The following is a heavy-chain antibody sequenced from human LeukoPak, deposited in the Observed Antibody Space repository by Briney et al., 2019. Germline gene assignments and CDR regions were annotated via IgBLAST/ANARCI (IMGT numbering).Heavy chain of an antibody. D-gene: IGHD4-17*01. J-gene: IGHJ4*02. Sequence: GGSLRLSCGVSGFTFSDYWMSWVRQAPGKGLEWVASIKQDGSDKYYVDPVKGRFTISRDNAKKSQYLQMSSLRVEDTAVYYCARGGRHTVTTIVCDHSDYWGQGTLVTVSS. V-gene: IGHV3-7*01. CDR3: ARGGRHTVTTIVCDHSDY. CDR2: IKQDGSDK. CDR1: GFTFSDYW.